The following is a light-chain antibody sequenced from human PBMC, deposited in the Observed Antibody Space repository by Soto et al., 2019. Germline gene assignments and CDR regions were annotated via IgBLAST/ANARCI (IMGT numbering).Light chain of an antibody. CDR1: RSDVGAYNY. J-gene: IGLJ1*01. CDR2: EVT. Sequence: QSVLTQPASVSGSPGQSIAMSCTGARSDVGAYNYVSWYQQHPGKAPKLMISEVTNRPSGVSDRFSGSKSGNTASLTISGLQAEDEADYYCSSFTSRFTFVFGTGTK. CDR3: SSFTSRFTFV. V-gene: IGLV2-14*01.